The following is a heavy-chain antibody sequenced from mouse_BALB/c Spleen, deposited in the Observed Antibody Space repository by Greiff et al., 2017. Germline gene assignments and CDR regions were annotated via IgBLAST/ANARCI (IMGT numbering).Heavy chain of an antibody. CDR2: ISSGGSYT. D-gene: IGHD1-1*01. Sequence: EVKLVESGGGLVKPGGSLKLSCAASGFTFSSYAMSWVRQTPEKRLEWVATISSGGSYTYYPDSVKGRFTISRDNAKNTLYLQMSSLRSEDTAMYYCARQINYYGSSHYAMDYWGQGTSVTVSS. V-gene: IGHV5-9-3*01. J-gene: IGHJ4*01. CDR3: ARQINYYGSSHYAMDY. CDR1: GFTFSSYA.